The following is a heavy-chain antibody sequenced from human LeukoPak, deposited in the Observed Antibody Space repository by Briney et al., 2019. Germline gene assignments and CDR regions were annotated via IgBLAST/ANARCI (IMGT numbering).Heavy chain of an antibody. Sequence: ASVKVSCKASGYTFTGFYIHWVRQAPGQGLEWMGWINPNSGDTNYAQKFQGGVTMTTDTSINTAYMDLNRLRSDDSAIYYRARGPYDYWGQGTLVTVSS. CDR3: ARGPYDY. J-gene: IGHJ4*02. CDR2: INPNSGDT. V-gene: IGHV1-2*02. CDR1: GYTFTGFY.